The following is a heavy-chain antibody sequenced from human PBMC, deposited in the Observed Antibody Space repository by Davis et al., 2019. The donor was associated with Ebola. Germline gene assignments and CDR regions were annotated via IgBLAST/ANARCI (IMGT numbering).Heavy chain of an antibody. CDR3: ARVVSVTPDWNYYYGMDV. D-gene: IGHD4-11*01. CDR1: GYTFTSYA. J-gene: IGHJ6*02. Sequence: ASVKVSCKASGYTFTSYAMHWVRQAPGQRLEWMGWINAGNGNTKYSQKFQGSVTITRDTSASTAYMELSSLRSEDTAVYYCARVVSVTPDWNYYYGMDVWGQGTTVTVSS. CDR2: INAGNGNT. V-gene: IGHV1-3*01.